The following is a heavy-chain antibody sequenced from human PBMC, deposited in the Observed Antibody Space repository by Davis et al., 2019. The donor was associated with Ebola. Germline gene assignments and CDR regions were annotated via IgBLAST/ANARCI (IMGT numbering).Heavy chain of an antibody. D-gene: IGHD4-17*01. V-gene: IGHV4-39*07. CDR2: IYYSGIT. CDR3: ASYGDSTSYFDY. J-gene: IGHJ4*02. Sequence: SETLSLTCTVSGGSIISSSSYWGWIRQPPRKGLEWIGSIYYSGITYYNPSLKSRVTISVDTSKNQFSLKLSSVTAADTAVYYCASYGDSTSYFDYWGQGTLVTVSS. CDR1: GGSIISSSSY.